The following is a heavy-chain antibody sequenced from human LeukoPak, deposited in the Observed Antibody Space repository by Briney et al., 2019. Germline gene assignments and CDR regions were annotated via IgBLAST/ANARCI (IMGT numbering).Heavy chain of an antibody. CDR3: AREGGVYYYGSGSYGDSYGMDV. D-gene: IGHD3-10*01. CDR2: IIPILGIA. J-gene: IGHJ6*02. Sequence: GASVTVSCKASGGTFSSYAISWVRQAPGQGLEWMGRIIPILGIANYAQKFQGRVTITADKSTSTAYMELSSLRSEDTAVYYCAREGGVYYYGSGSYGDSYGMDVWGQGTTVTVSS. CDR1: GGTFSSYA. V-gene: IGHV1-69*04.